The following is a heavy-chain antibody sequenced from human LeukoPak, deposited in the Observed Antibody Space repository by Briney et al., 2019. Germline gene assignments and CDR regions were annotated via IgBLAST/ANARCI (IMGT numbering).Heavy chain of an antibody. V-gene: IGHV3-48*01. Sequence: GGSLRLSCAASGFTFSSYSLNWVRQAPGKGLEWVSYISPTSTSTYYADSVKGRFIISRDNGKNSIYLQMNSLTAKDTAVYYCARDAASGNNWFDPWGQGTLVTVSS. CDR2: ISPTSTST. D-gene: IGHD3-3*01. CDR3: ARDAASGNNWFDP. CDR1: GFTFSSYS. J-gene: IGHJ5*02.